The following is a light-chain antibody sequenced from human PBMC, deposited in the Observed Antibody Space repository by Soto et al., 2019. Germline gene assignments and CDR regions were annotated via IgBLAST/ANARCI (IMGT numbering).Light chain of an antibody. CDR1: QSISSW. CDR3: QEYNSYSPYT. V-gene: IGKV1-5*03. CDR2: QAS. J-gene: IGKJ2*01. Sequence: DIQMTQSPSTLSASVGDRVTITCRASQSISSWLAWYQQKPGKAPKLLSYQASSLESGVPPRFSGSGSGTEFTLTISSPQPEDFATYYCQEYNSYSPYTFGQGTKLEIK.